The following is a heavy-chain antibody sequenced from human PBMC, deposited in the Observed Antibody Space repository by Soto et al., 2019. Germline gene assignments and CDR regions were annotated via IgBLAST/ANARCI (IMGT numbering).Heavy chain of an antibody. D-gene: IGHD4-4*01. CDR1: GGSFSGYY. V-gene: IGHV4-34*01. J-gene: IGHJ5*02. CDR2: INHSGST. CDR3: ARERWTTVTTNWFDP. Sequence: SSETLSLTCAVYGGSFSGYYWSWIRQPPGKGLEWIGEINHSGSTNYNPSLKSRVTISVDTSKNQFSLKLSSVTAADTAVYYYARERWTTVTTNWFDPWGQGTLVTVSS.